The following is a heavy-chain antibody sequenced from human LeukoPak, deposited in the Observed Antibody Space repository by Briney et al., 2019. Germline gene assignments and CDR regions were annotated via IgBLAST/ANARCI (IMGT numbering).Heavy chain of an antibody. D-gene: IGHD3-10*01. CDR1: GGSISSGSYY. CDR2: IYTSGSS. CDR3: AGAWATGVRGSLNWFDP. V-gene: IGHV4-61*02. Sequence: SETLSLTCTVSGGSISSGSYYWSWIRQPAGKGLEWIGRIYTSGSSNYNPSLKSRVTISVDTSKNQFSLKLSSVTAADTAVYYCAGAWATGVRGSLNWFDPWGQGTLVTVSS. J-gene: IGHJ5*02.